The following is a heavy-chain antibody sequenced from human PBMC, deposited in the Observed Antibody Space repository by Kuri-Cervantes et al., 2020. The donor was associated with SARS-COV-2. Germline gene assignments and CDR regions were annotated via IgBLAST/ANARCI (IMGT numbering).Heavy chain of an antibody. Sequence: ASVKVSCKASGYTFTVYGVTWVRQAPGQGPEWMGWISAHDGNTKYSQKFQGRITMTTDISTSTAYMELSSLRSEDTAVYYCASEEIVVVRGKNYYYYYMDVWGKGTTVTVSS. V-gene: IGHV1-18*01. CDR1: GYTFTVYG. CDR3: ASEEIVVVRGKNYYYYYMDV. CDR2: ISAHDGNT. J-gene: IGHJ6*03. D-gene: IGHD3-22*01.